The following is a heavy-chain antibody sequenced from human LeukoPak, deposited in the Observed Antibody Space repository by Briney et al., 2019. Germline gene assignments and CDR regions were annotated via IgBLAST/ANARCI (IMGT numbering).Heavy chain of an antibody. J-gene: IGHJ4*02. CDR3: ARGGKYTSAWFTRSATYFDY. CDR2: INPNSGGT. D-gene: IGHD6-19*01. CDR1: GYTFTGYY. V-gene: IGHV1-2*02. Sequence: ASVKVSCKASGYTFTGYYMHWVRQAPGQGLEWMGWINPNSGGTNYAQKFQGRVTMTRDTSISTAYMELSRLRSDDTAVYYCARGGKYTSAWFTRSATYFDYWGQGTLVTVSS.